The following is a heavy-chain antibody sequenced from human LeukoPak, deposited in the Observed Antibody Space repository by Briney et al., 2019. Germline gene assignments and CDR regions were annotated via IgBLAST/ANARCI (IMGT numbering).Heavy chain of an antibody. J-gene: IGHJ4*02. CDR2: ISSSSSYI. CDR3: ARASMITFGGVIVY. CDR1: GLTFSSYS. Sequence: GGSLRLSCAASGLTFSSYSMNWVRQAPGKGLEWVSSISSSSSYIYYAVSVKGRFTISRDNAKNSLYLQMNSLRAEDTAVYYCARASMITFGGVIVYWGQGTLVTVSS. D-gene: IGHD3-16*02. V-gene: IGHV3-21*01.